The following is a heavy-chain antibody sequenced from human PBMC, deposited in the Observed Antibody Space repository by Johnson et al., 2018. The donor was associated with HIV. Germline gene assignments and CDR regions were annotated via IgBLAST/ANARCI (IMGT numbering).Heavy chain of an antibody. CDR1: GFTFSSYA. J-gene: IGHJ3*01. CDR3: AKSTQANIFRESGPYGAFDV. CDR2: ISYDGSNK. V-gene: IGHV3-30*04. D-gene: IGHD3-10*01. Sequence: QVQLVESGGGVVQPERSLRLSCSASGFTFSSYAMHWVRQAPGKGLEWVACISYDGSNKYYADSVKGRFTISRDNSKNTLYVQMNSLRGEDTAVYYCAKSTQANIFRESGPYGAFDVWGQGTMVTVSS.